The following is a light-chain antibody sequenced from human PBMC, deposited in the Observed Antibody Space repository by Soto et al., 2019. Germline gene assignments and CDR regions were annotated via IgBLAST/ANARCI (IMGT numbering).Light chain of an antibody. J-gene: IGKJ2*01. CDR2: SAS. V-gene: IGKV1-39*01. Sequence: DIXMXQSPSXXXXXXXXXVTXXXXASXXXXTYVNWYQQTPGKAPKLLIYSASRLQSGVPSRFSGSGSGTHFTLTISNLQPEDFATYYCQQSFSAPRTFGQGTKLEIK. CDR1: XXXXTY. CDR3: QQSFSAPRT.